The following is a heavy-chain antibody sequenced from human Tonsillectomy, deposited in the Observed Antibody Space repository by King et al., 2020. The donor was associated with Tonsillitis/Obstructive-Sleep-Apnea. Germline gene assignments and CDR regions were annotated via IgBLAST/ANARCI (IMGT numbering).Heavy chain of an antibody. CDR3: ARDDVVARYIDS. J-gene: IGHJ4*02. D-gene: IGHD5-12*01. Sequence: VQLVESGAEVRKPGASVKVSCTASGYTFTRFYIHWVRQARGQGLEWMGIINPSSGSTTYAQKFQGRVTMTRDTSTSTVYMELSSLRSEDTAVYYCARDDVVARYIDSWGQGTLVTVSS. V-gene: IGHV1-46*01. CDR1: GYTFTRFY. CDR2: INPSSGST.